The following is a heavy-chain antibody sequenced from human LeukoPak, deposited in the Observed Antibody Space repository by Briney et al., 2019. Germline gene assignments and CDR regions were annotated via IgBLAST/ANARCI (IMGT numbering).Heavy chain of an antibody. CDR3: AHLPVGQRNWYFDL. J-gene: IGHJ2*01. Sequence: ESGPTLVKPTQTLTLTCTFSGFSLSTSGVGVGWIRQPPGKALEWLALIYWNDDKRYSPSLKSRLTITKDTSKNQVVLTMTNMDPVDTATYYCAHLPVGQRNWYFDLWGRGTLVTVSS. D-gene: IGHD2-8*02. CDR1: GFSLSTSGVG. V-gene: IGHV2-5*01. CDR2: IYWNDDK.